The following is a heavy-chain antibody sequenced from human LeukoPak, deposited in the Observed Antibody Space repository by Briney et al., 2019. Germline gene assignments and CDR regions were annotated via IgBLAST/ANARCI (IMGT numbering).Heavy chain of an antibody. CDR3: ARHSTPAYYDILTGEYRMGPPFDY. CDR1: GYSFTSYW. Sequence: GESLKISCKGSGYSFTSYWIGWVRQMPGKGLEWMGIIYPGDSDTRYSPSFQGQVTISADKSISTAYLQWSSLKASDTAMYYCARHSTPAYYDILTGEYRMGPPFDYWGQGTLVTVSS. D-gene: IGHD3-9*01. J-gene: IGHJ4*02. CDR2: IYPGDSDT. V-gene: IGHV5-51*01.